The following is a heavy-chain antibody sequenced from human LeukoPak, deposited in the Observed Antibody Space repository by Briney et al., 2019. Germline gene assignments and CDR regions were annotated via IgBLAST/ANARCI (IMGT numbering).Heavy chain of an antibody. CDR3: AIGLAVAGTIFYDY. J-gene: IGHJ4*02. Sequence: SETLSLTCTVSGGSISSGSYYWSWIRQPAGKGLEWIGRIYTSGSTNYNPSLKSRVTISVDTSKNQFSLKLSSVTAADTAVYYCAIGLAVAGTIFYDYWGQGTLVTVSS. CDR1: GGSISSGSYY. CDR2: IYTSGST. V-gene: IGHV4-61*02. D-gene: IGHD6-19*01.